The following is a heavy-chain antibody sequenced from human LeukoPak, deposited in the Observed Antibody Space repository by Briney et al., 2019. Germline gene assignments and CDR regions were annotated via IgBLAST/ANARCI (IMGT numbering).Heavy chain of an antibody. Sequence: GGSLGLSCAASGFDFNNYNMNWVRQAPGKGLEWVSSITSSGTYIYYADSVKGRFTISRDNAKNSLYLQMNSLRPEDTAVYYCARDPYSGSYGDYYYYYMDVWGKGTTVTVSS. CDR3: ARDPYSGSYGDYYYYYMDV. D-gene: IGHD1-26*01. J-gene: IGHJ6*03. CDR1: GFDFNNYN. CDR2: ITSSGTYI. V-gene: IGHV3-21*01.